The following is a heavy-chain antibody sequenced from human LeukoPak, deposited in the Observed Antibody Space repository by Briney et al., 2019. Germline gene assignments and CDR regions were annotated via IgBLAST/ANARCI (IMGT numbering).Heavy chain of an antibody. D-gene: IGHD3-3*01. CDR3: TRASYDFWSGYIADSEGVLTE. V-gene: IGHV1-69*13. Sequence: SVKVSCKASGGTFSCYAISWVRQAPGQGLEWMGGIIPIFGTANYAQKFQGRVTITADESTSTAYMELSSLRSEDTAVYYCTRASYDFWSGYIADSEGVLTEWGHGTLVTVSS. J-gene: IGHJ4*01. CDR2: IIPIFGTA. CDR1: GGTFSCYA.